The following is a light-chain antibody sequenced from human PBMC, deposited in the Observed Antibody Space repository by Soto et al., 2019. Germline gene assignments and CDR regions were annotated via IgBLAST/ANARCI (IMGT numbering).Light chain of an antibody. V-gene: IGKV1-27*01. CDR2: GAS. CDR1: QGIYNY. J-gene: IGKJ4*01. Sequence: DIQMTQSPSSLSASVGDRVTITCRASQGIYNYLAWYQQKPGKVPKLLIYGASTLQSGVPSRFSGRGSVTDFTLTISSLQPEDVATYYCQKYNSDPPLTFGGGTKVEIK. CDR3: QKYNSDPPLT.